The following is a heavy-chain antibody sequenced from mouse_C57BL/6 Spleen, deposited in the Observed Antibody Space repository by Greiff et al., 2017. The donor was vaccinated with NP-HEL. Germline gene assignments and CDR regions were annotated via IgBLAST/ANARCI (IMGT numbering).Heavy chain of an antibody. CDR3: ARTKGNPFDY. V-gene: IGHV5-17*01. CDR1: GFTFSDYG. Sequence: EVQLVESGGGLVKPGGSLKLSCAASGFTFSDYGMHWVRQAPEKGLEWVAYISSGSSTIYYADTVKGRFTISRDNAKNTLFLQMTSLRSEDTAMYYCARTKGNPFDYWGQGTTLTVSS. D-gene: IGHD2-1*01. J-gene: IGHJ2*01. CDR2: ISSGSSTI.